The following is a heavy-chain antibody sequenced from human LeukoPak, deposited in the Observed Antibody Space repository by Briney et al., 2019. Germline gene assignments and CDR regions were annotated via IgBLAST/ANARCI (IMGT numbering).Heavy chain of an antibody. CDR1: GFTFSSYG. J-gene: IGHJ4*02. CDR2: IRYDGSNK. Sequence: GGSLRLSCAASGFTFSSYGMHWVRQAPGKGLEWVAFIRYDGSNKYYADSVKGRFTISRDNSKNTLYLQMNSLRAEDTAVYYCAKDYYGSGSYYPAFFDHWGQGTLVTVSS. D-gene: IGHD3-10*01. CDR3: AKDYYGSGSYYPAFFDH. V-gene: IGHV3-30*02.